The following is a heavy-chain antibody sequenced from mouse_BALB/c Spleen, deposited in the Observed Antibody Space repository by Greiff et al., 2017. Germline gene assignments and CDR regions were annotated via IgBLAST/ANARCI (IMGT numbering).Heavy chain of an antibody. Sequence: EVKLMESGGGLVKPGGSLKLSCAASGFTFSDYYMYWVRQTPEKRLEWVATISDGGSYTYYPDSVKGRFTISRDNAKNNLYLQMSSLKSEDTAMYYCARDGNYVFAYWGQGTLVTVSA. J-gene: IGHJ3*01. CDR1: GFTFSDYY. CDR3: ARDGNYVFAY. D-gene: IGHD2-1*01. V-gene: IGHV5-4*02. CDR2: ISDGGSYT.